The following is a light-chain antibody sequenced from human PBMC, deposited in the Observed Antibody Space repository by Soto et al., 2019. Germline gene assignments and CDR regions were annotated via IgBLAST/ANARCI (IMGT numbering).Light chain of an antibody. CDR1: SSDVGAYNH. V-gene: IGLV2-8*01. J-gene: IGLJ3*02. CDR3: SSYAGSTKWV. Sequence: QSALTQPPSASGSPGQSVAISCTGTSSDVGAYNHVSWYQQQPGKAPKLIICEVNKRPSGVPDRFSGSKSGNTASLTVSGLQAEDEADYYCSSYAGSTKWVFGEGTQLTVL. CDR2: EVN.